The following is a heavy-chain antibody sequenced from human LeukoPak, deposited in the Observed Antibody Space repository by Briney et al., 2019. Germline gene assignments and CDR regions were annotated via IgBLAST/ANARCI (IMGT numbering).Heavy chain of an antibody. CDR3: TSLGGLDY. D-gene: IGHD1-26*01. J-gene: IGHJ4*02. V-gene: IGHV3-33*03. CDR1: GFTFRSYG. Sequence: SGGSLRLSCAASGFTFRSYGMHWVRQAPGKGLEWVAVIWYDGSNKYYADSVKGRFTISRDNAKNTLYLQMDSLRAEDTAVYYCTSLGGLDYWGQGTLVTVSS. CDR2: IWYDGSNK.